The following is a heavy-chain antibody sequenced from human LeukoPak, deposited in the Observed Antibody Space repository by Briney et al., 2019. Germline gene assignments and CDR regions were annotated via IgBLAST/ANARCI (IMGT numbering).Heavy chain of an antibody. Sequence: PGGSLRLSCAASGFSFSSYAMNWVRQAPGKGLEWVSGISGSDGSTDYADSVKGRFTISRDNSKNTVYLQMNYLRAEDTAVYYCAKDRSGEQRLVNPSFDSWGQGTLVTVSS. J-gene: IGHJ4*02. CDR2: ISGSDGST. V-gene: IGHV3-23*01. CDR1: GFSFSSYA. CDR3: AKDRSGEQRLVNPSFDS. D-gene: IGHD6-13*01.